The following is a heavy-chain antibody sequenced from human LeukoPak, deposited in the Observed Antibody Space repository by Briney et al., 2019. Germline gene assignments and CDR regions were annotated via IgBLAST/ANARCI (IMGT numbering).Heavy chain of an antibody. CDR2: IRYDGSNK. CDR1: GFTFSSYG. V-gene: IGHV3-30*02. Sequence: GGSLRLXCAASGFTFSSYGMHWVRQAPGKGLEWVAFIRYDGSNKYYADSVKGRFTISRDNSKNTLYLQMNSLRAEDTAVYYCAKDQWQQLVGKIDYWGQGTLVTVSS. J-gene: IGHJ4*02. CDR3: AKDQWQQLVGKIDY. D-gene: IGHD6-13*01.